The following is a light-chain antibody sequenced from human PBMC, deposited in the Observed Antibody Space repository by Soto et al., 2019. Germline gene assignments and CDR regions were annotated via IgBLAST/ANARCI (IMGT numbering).Light chain of an antibody. J-gene: IGKJ4*01. CDR1: QSVTSDY. V-gene: IGKV3-20*01. Sequence: EIVLTQSPGTLSLSPGERATLSCRASQSVTSDYLAWYQQKPGQAPRLLIYGAYRRATGIPDRFSGSGSGTEFSLTISRLEPEDFAVYYCHQYGISPFGGGTKVEIK. CDR2: GAY. CDR3: HQYGISP.